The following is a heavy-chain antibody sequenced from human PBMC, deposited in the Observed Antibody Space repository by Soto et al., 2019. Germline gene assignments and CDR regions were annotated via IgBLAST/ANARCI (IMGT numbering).Heavy chain of an antibody. CDR2: IFYSGIT. CDR1: GASISGYY. Sequence: PSETLSLTCTVSGASISGYYWSWIRQPPGKGLEWIGYIFYSGITNYNPSFKSRVTMSVDTSKNYFSLNLSSVTAADTAVYFCAREGVPTHGLDVWGQGTTVTVSS. D-gene: IGHD3-16*01. J-gene: IGHJ6*02. CDR3: AREGVPTHGLDV. V-gene: IGHV4-59*01.